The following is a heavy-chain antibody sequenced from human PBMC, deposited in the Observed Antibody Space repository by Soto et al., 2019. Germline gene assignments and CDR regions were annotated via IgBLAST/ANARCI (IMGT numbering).Heavy chain of an antibody. CDR2: IYYSGST. V-gene: IGHV4-31*03. CDR3: AREGGIVGATAADY. J-gene: IGHJ4*02. D-gene: IGHD1-26*01. Sequence: SETLSLTCTVSGSSISSGGYYWSWIRQHPGKGREWIGYIYYSGSTYYNPSLKSRVTISVDTSKNQFSLKLSSVTAADTAVYYCAREGGIVGATAADYWGQGTLVTVSS. CDR1: GSSISSGGYY.